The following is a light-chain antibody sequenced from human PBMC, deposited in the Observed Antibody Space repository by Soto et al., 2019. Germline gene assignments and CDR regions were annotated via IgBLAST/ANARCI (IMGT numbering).Light chain of an antibody. V-gene: IGKV3-20*01. CDR2: DVS. J-gene: IGKJ4*01. CDR3: QQYGSTPLT. CDR1: QSVRNNY. Sequence: EIVLTQSPGTLSLSPGERATLSCRASQSVRNNYLVWYQQRPGQPPRFLMYDVSTRAAGIPDRFSGSGSGTDFTLTISRLEAEDFAVYYCQQYGSTPLTFGGGTKVEIE.